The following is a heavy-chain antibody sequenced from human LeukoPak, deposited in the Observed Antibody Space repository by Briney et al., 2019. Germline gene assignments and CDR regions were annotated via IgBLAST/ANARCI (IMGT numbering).Heavy chain of an antibody. CDR3: ARGGDSSGYYSSQGDY. Sequence: SVKVSGKASGGTFRSYGLNWVRQAPGQGLEWMGGIIPILGTAKYAQKLQGRVTITADESTSAGYMELSSLRTEDTAVIYCARGGDSSGYYSSQGDYWGQGTLVTVSS. V-gene: IGHV1-69*01. CDR1: GGTFRSYG. D-gene: IGHD3-22*01. CDR2: IIPILGTA. J-gene: IGHJ4*02.